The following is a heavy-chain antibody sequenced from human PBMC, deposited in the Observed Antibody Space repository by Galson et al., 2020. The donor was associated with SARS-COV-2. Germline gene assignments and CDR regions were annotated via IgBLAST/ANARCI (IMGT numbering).Heavy chain of an antibody. CDR1: GFTFSSYA. CDR2: ISYNGSNK. Sequence: QLGESLKISCAASGFTFSSYAMHWVRQAPGKGLEWVAVISYNGSNKYYADSVKGRFTISRDNSKNTLYLQMNSLRAEDTAVYYCARDYSGSYWYGMDVWGQGTTVTVSS. J-gene: IGHJ6*02. V-gene: IGHV3-30*04. CDR3: ARDYSGSYWYGMDV. D-gene: IGHD1-26*01.